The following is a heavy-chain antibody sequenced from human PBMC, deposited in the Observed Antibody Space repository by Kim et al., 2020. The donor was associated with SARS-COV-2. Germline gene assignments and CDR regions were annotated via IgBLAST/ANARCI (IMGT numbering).Heavy chain of an antibody. J-gene: IGHJ4*02. CDR2: T. CDR3: ARSMLWFGEFDS. D-gene: IGHD3-10*01. V-gene: IGHV4-4*08. Sequence: TNYYPSLKSRVTISTDTSKNQFSLRLSSVTVADTAVYYCARSMLWFGEFDSWGQGTLVTVSS.